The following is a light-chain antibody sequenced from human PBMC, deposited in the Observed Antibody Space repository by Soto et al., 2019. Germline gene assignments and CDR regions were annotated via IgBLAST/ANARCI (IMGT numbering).Light chain of an antibody. J-gene: IGLJ2*01. CDR3: SSYTRSSPLV. Sequence: QSVLTQPASVSGSPGQSITISCTGTSSDVGGYNYVSWYQQHPGKAPKLMIYDVSNRPSGVSNRFSGSKSGNTASLTLSGLQAEDEADYYCSSYTRSSPLVFGVGTKLTVL. CDR1: SSDVGGYNY. CDR2: DVS. V-gene: IGLV2-14*01.